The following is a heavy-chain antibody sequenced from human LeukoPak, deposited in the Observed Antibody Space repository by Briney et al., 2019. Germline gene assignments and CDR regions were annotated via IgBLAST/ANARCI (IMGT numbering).Heavy chain of an antibody. D-gene: IGHD3-9*01. J-gene: IGHJ4*02. CDR3: ARDHYDILTGYSPYFDY. V-gene: IGHV3-30-3*01. CDR2: ISYDGSNK. Sequence: GSLRLSCAASGFTFSSYAMHWVRQAPGKGLEWVAFISYDGSNKYYADSVKGRFTISRDNSKNTLYLQMNSLRAEDTAVYYCARDHYDILTGYSPYFDYWGQGTLVTVSS. CDR1: GFTFSSYA.